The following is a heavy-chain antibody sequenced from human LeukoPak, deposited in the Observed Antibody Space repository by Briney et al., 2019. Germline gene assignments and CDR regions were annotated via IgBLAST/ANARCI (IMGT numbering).Heavy chain of an antibody. V-gene: IGHV3-23*01. D-gene: IGHD3-22*01. Sequence: SSYXMSWVRQAPGKGLEWVSAISGSGGSTYYADSVKGRFTISRDNSKNTLYLQMNSLRAEDTAVYYCAKDQYYDSSGYSNYWGQGTLVTVSS. CDR2: ISGSGGST. CDR3: AKDQYYDSSGYSNY. J-gene: IGHJ4*02. CDR1: SSYX.